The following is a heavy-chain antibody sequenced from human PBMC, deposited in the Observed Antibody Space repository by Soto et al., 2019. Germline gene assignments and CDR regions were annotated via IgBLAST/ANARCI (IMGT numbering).Heavy chain of an antibody. CDR2: INRSGRT. CDR3: ARGLLGGAAT. Sequence: QVQLQQWGAGLLKPSETLSLTCAVYGGSLSGYYWSWIRQPPGKGLEWIGEINRSGRTNYIPSLKSRVIISVDTSKNQFSLKLSSVTAADTAVYYCARGLLGGAATWGQGTLVTVSS. J-gene: IGHJ5*02. V-gene: IGHV4-34*01. D-gene: IGHD3-16*01. CDR1: GGSLSGYY.